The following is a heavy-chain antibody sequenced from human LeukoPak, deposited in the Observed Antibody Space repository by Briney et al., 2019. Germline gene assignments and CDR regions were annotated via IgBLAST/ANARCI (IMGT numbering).Heavy chain of an antibody. CDR2: ISSSSRFI. CDR1: GISFSNYS. CDR3: AREHRWLVLDAFDI. D-gene: IGHD6-19*01. Sequence: GGSLRLSCAASGISFSNYSMNWVRQAPGKGLEWVSLISSSSRFIYYGDSVKGRFTISRDNAKNTLYLQMNSLRAEDTAVYYCAREHRWLVLDAFDIWGQGTMVTVSS. V-gene: IGHV3-21*01. J-gene: IGHJ3*02.